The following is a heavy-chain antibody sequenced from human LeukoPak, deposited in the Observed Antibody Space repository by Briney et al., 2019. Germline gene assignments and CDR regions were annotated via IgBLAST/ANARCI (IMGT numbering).Heavy chain of an antibody. CDR2: ISINAGDT. V-gene: IGHV3-23*01. J-gene: IGHJ4*02. CDR3: AKEIRPNDH. CDR1: GFTFSSHA. Sequence: GGSLRLSCAASGFTFSSHAMTWVRQAPGKGLQWVSSISINAGDTHYADSVKGRFTISRDNSKKTLFLQMNSLRVDDTAIYYCAKEIRPNDHWGQGTLVIVSS. D-gene: IGHD3-16*01.